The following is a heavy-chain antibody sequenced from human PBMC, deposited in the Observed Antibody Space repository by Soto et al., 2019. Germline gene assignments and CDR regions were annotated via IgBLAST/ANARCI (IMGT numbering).Heavy chain of an antibody. Sequence: SCKASGGTFSSYAISWVRQAPGKGLEWVANIKQDGSEKYYVDSVKGRFTISRDNAKNSLYLQMNSLRAEDTAVYYCARAGRGVVEPAATPAYYYYYGMDVWGQGTTVTVSS. V-gene: IGHV3-7*01. CDR3: ARAGRGVVEPAATPAYYYYYGMDV. CDR2: IKQDGSEK. D-gene: IGHD2-2*01. CDR1: GGTFSSYA. J-gene: IGHJ6*02.